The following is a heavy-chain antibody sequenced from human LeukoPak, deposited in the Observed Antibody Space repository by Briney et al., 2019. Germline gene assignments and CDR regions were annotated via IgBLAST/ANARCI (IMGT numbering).Heavy chain of an antibody. V-gene: IGHV1-46*01. J-gene: IGHJ4*02. D-gene: IGHD2-2*01. CDR3: ARGYCSSTSCYPSDY. CDR1: GYTFTSYY. CDR2: INPSGGST. Sequence: ASVKVSCKASGYTFTSYYMHWVRQAPGQGLEWMGIINPSGGSTSYAQKFQGRVTMTRDTSTSAVYMELSSLRSEDTAVYYCARGYCSSTSCYPSDYWGQGTLVTVSS.